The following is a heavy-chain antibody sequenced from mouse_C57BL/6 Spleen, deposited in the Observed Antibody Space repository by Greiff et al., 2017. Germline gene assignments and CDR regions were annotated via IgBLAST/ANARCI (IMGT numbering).Heavy chain of an antibody. V-gene: IGHV1-4*01. CDR3: ARGGYYAMDY. CDR2: INPSSGYT. CDR1: GYTFTRYT. Sequence: QVQLQQSGAELARPGASVKMSCKASGYTFTRYTMHWVKQRPGQGLEWIGYINPSSGYTKYNQKFKDKATLTADKSSSTAYMQLISLTSEDSAVYYCARGGYYAMDYWGQGTSVTVSS. J-gene: IGHJ4*01.